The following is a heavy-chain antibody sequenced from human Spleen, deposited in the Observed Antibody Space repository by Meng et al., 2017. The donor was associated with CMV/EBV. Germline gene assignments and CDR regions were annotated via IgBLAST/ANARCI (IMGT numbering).Heavy chain of an antibody. J-gene: IGHJ6*02. CDR1: GFTFSDYY. CDR3: ARSRNTGGYYCYGMDV. D-gene: IGHD3-16*01. CDR2: ISSSGSTI. V-gene: IGHV3-11*01. Sequence: GESLKISCAASGFTFSDYYMSWIRQVPGKGLECVSYISSSGSTIYYADSVKGRFTISRDNAKTSLYLQMNNLRAEDTAVYYCARSRNTGGYYCYGMDVWGQGTTVTVSS.